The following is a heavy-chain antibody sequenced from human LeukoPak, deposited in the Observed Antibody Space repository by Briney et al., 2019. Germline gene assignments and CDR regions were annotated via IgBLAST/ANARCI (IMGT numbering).Heavy chain of an antibody. CDR2: I. CDR3: AELGITMIGGV. CDR1: GFTFSSYW. J-gene: IGHJ6*04. Sequence: GGSLRLSCAASGFTFSSYWTSWVRQAPGKGLEWVSYIKGRFTISRDNAKNSLYLQMNSLRAEDTAVYYCAELGITMIGGVWGKGTTVTISS. V-gene: IGHV3-21*05. D-gene: IGHD3-10*02.